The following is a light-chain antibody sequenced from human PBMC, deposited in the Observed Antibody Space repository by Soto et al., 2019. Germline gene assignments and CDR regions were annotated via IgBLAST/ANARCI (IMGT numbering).Light chain of an antibody. CDR3: HQRSNLPLT. Sequence: EVVLTQSPATLSLSPGERATLSCRASQSVTKYLAWYQQKPGQALRLLIYDVSKRATGIPARFSGSGSETDFTLTISRLEPGDCAVYYCHQRSNLPLTFGGGTKLEIK. V-gene: IGKV3-11*01. J-gene: IGKJ4*01. CDR2: DVS. CDR1: QSVTKY.